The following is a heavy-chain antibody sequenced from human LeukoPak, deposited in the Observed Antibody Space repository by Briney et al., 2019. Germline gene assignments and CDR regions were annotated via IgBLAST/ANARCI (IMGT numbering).Heavy chain of an antibody. D-gene: IGHD3-9*01. J-gene: IGHJ4*02. Sequence: PGGSLRPSCAASGFTFSSYTMNWVRQAPGKGLEWVSSITSSSSYIYYTDSAKGRFTISRDNAKNSLFLQMNSLRAEDTAVYYCARVLSGTLTFDHWGQGTLVAVSS. CDR2: ITSSSSYI. V-gene: IGHV3-21*01. CDR3: ARVLSGTLTFDH. CDR1: GFTFSSYT.